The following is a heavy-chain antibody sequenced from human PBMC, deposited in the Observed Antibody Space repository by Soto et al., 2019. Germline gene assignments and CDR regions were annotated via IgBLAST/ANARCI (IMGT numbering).Heavy chain of an antibody. CDR1: GYTFSDHY. CDR2: INPDNGGT. D-gene: IGHD3-16*02. Sequence: ASVKVSCKASGYTFSDHYIHWVRQAPGQVLEWMGWINPDNGGTNYALNFRGRVTMTRDTSISTAYMELTSLTSDDTAVYFCARVPVSDFVWGSYRYTFDYWGQGTLVTVSS. V-gene: IGHV1-2*02. J-gene: IGHJ4*02. CDR3: ARVPVSDFVWGSYRYTFDY.